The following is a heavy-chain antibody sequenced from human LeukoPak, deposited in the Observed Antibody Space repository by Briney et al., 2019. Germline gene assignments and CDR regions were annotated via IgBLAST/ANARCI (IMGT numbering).Heavy chain of an antibody. D-gene: IGHD3-9*01. CDR3: ARADYDILTGFDY. V-gene: IGHV3-74*01. Sequence: GGSLRLSCAASGFTFSSYWMHWVRQAPGKGLVWVSRINSDGSSTSYADSVKGRFTISRDNAKNTLYLQMNSLRAEDTAVYYCARADYDILTGFDYWGQGTLVTVSS. J-gene: IGHJ4*02. CDR2: INSDGSST. CDR1: GFTFSSYW.